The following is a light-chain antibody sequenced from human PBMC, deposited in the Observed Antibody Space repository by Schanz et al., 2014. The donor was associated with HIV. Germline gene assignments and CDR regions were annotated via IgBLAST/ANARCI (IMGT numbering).Light chain of an antibody. CDR1: NNDIGSYTY. CDR2: GVF. J-gene: IGLJ2*01. CDR3: SSFTSSTTLVV. V-gene: IGLV2-14*03. Sequence: QSALTQPASVSGSPGQSITVSCTGTNNDIGSYTYVAWYQQHPGKAPKVVVYGVFDRPSGVSNRFSGSKSGNTASLTISGLQAEDEADYYCSSFTSSTTLVVFGGGTKVTVL.